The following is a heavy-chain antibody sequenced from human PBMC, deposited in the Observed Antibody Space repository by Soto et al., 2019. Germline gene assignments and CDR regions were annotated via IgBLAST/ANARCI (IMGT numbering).Heavy chain of an antibody. Sequence: GGSLRLSCAASGFTFSNYWMTWVRQAPGKGLEWVANIKQDGSEKYYVDSVKGRFTISRDNAKNSLYLQMNSLRAEDTAVYYCARGCSGGSCYSIWFDYWGQGTRVTVSS. J-gene: IGHJ4*02. V-gene: IGHV3-7*03. CDR1: GFTFSNYW. D-gene: IGHD2-15*01. CDR3: ARGCSGGSCYSIWFDY. CDR2: IKQDGSEK.